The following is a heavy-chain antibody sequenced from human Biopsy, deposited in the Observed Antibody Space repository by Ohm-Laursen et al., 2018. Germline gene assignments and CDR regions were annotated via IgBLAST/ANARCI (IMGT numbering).Heavy chain of an antibody. CDR1: GYTFTSYG. V-gene: IGHV1-18*01. CDR3: ARDDYYYDLDV. J-gene: IGHJ6*02. CDR2: ISTYNGDT. Sequence: SVKVSCKASGYTFTSYGINWVRQAPGQRLEWMGWISTYNGDTNYAQGLQGRVTMTTDTSTSTAYMELRGLRSDDTAVYYCARDDYYYDLDVWGQGTTVTVSS.